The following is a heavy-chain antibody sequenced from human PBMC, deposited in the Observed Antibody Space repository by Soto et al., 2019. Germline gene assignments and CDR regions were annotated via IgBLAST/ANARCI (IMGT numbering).Heavy chain of an antibody. CDR3: ARHTHWAPLVD. Sequence: PSETLSLTCTVSGGSISSYYWSWIRQPPGKGLEWIGYIFYTGSTNYNPSLKSRVLISVDTSKNQFSLKLRSVTAADTAVYYCARHTHWAPLVDWGQGMLVTVSS. J-gene: IGHJ4*02. D-gene: IGHD3-16*01. CDR2: IFYTGST. V-gene: IGHV4-59*08. CDR1: GGSISSYY.